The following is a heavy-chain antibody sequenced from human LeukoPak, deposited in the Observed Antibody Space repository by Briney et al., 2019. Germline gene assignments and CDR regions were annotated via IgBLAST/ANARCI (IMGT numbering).Heavy chain of an antibody. CDR3: AKVTNYARPFDY. J-gene: IGHJ4*02. CDR1: GGSISSGSYY. Sequence: SETLSLTCTVSGGSISSGSYYWSWIRQPAGKGLEWIGRIYTSGSTNYNPSLKSRVTISVDTSKNQFSLKLSSVTAADTAVYYCAKVTNYARPFDYWGQGTLVTVSS. V-gene: IGHV4-61*02. D-gene: IGHD1-7*01. CDR2: IYTSGST.